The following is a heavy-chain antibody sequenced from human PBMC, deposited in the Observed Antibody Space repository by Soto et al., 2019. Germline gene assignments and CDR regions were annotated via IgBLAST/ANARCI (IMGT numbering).Heavy chain of an antibody. CDR1: GYTFTSYY. V-gene: IGHV1-2*04. CDR3: ARGHVVVVAANYYYYGMDV. Sequence: GASVKGSCKASGYTFTSYYMHWVRQAPGQGLEWMGRINPNSGGTNYAQKFQGWVTMTRDTSISTAYMELSRLRSDDTAVYYCARGHVVVVAANYYYYGMDVWGQGTTVTVSS. CDR2: INPNSGGT. J-gene: IGHJ6*02. D-gene: IGHD2-15*01.